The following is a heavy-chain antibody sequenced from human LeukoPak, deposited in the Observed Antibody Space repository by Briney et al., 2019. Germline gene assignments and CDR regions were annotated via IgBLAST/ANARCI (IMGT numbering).Heavy chain of an antibody. CDR2: IIPIFGTA. J-gene: IGHJ4*02. Sequence: SVKVSCKASGGTFSSYTISWVRQAPGQGLEWMGGIIPIFGTANYAQKFQGRVTITADESTSTAYMELSSLRSEDTAVYYCAKLWGGYSGYDYIDYWGQGTLVTVSS. CDR3: AKLWGGYSGYDYIDY. CDR1: GGTFSSYT. D-gene: IGHD5-12*01. V-gene: IGHV1-69*01.